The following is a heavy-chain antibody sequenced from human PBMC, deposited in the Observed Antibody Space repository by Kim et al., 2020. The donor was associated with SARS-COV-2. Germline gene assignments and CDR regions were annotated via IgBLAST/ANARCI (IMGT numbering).Heavy chain of an antibody. V-gene: IGHV4-31*02. J-gene: IGHJ4*02. Sequence: YYNPYLKSRVTISVDTSKNQFSLKLSSVTAADTAVYYCARTGYSSSWFDYWGQGTLVTVSS. D-gene: IGHD6-13*01. CDR3: ARTGYSSSWFDY.